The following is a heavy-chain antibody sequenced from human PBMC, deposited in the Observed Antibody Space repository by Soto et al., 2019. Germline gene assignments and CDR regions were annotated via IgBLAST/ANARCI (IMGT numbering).Heavy chain of an antibody. CDR2: IYHSGST. CDR3: ARAYAGSGGNWFDP. V-gene: IGHV4-30-2*01. CDR1: GGSISSGGYS. Sequence: SETLSLTCAVSGGSISSGGYSWSWIRQPPGKGLEWIGYIYHSGSTYYNPSLKSRVTISVDRSKNQFSLKLSSVTAADTAVYYCARAYAGSGGNWFDPWGQGALVTVSS. D-gene: IGHD6-13*01. J-gene: IGHJ5*02.